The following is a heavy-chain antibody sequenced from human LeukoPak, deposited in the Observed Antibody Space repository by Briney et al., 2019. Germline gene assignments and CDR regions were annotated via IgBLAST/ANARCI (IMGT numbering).Heavy chain of an antibody. CDR3: ARHVGNTLYFLDY. V-gene: IGHV4-59*08. Sequence: PSETLSLTCTVSGDSVSNYYCSWLRQPPGKRLEWIGHSSYSGSTKYNPSLNSRVTLSVDTSKNQLSLKLSSVTAADTAVYYCARHVGNTLYFLDYWGQGILVTVSS. J-gene: IGHJ4*02. CDR1: GDSVSNYY. D-gene: IGHD1/OR15-1a*01. CDR2: SSYSGST.